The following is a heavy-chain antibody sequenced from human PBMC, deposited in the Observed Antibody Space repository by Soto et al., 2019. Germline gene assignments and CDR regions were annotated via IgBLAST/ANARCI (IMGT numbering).Heavy chain of an antibody. Sequence: SETRSLTCTVSGGAISGGGYYWSWIRQHPGKGLAWIGYIYYSASTSYNPSLNSRVTISVDTSKNQFSLKLSSVTAADTAVYYCARVLSSSWYLYFDYWGQGTLVTVSS. CDR3: ARVLSSSWYLYFDY. V-gene: IGHV4-31*03. D-gene: IGHD6-13*01. CDR2: IYYSAST. J-gene: IGHJ4*02. CDR1: GGAISGGGYY.